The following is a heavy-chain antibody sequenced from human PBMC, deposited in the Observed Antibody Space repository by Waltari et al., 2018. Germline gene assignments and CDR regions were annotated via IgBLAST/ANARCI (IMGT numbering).Heavy chain of an antibody. CDR1: GGSISSSSYY. D-gene: IGHD6-13*01. Sequence: QLQLQESGPGLVKPSETLSLTCTVSGGSISSSSYYWGWIRPPPGKGLEWIGSIYYSGSTYYNPSLKSRVTISVDTSKNQFSLKLSSVTAADTAVYYCASIANYYGMDVWGQGTTVTVSS. CDR3: ASIANYYGMDV. CDR2: IYYSGST. V-gene: IGHV4-39*07. J-gene: IGHJ6*02.